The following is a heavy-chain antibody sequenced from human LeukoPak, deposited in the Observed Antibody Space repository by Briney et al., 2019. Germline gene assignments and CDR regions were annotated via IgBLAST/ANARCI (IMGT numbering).Heavy chain of an antibody. Sequence: SETLSLTCTVSGDSITSGSYYWGWIRQPPGRGLEWIGSIYYSGNTYYNPSLKSRVTISVDTSNNEFSLRLTSVTAADTAVYYCARAAPQSARYYYYYMDVWGKGTTVTVSS. CDR3: ARAAPQSARYYYYYMDV. CDR1: GDSITSGSYY. CDR2: IYYSGNT. J-gene: IGHJ6*03. V-gene: IGHV4-39*07. D-gene: IGHD6-6*01.